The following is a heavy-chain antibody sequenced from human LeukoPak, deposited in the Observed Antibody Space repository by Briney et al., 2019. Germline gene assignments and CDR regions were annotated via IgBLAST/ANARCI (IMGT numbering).Heavy chain of an antibody. V-gene: IGHV4-59*01. D-gene: IGHD2-15*01. CDR2: IYYSGST. CDR3: ARVGGVVVAAAYYFDY. J-gene: IGHJ4*02. CDR1: GGSISSYY. Sequence: PSETLSLTCTVSGGSISSYYWSWIRQPPGKGLEWIGYIYYSGSTNYNPSLKSRVTISVDTSKNQFSLKLSSVTAADTAVYYCARVGGVVVAAAYYFDYWGQGTLVTVPS.